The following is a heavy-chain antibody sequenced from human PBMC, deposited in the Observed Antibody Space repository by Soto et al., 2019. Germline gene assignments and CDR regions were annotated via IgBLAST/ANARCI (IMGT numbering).Heavy chain of an antibody. CDR3: ARALSITGTTLGYYYGMDV. Sequence: GGSLRLSCAASGFTFSSYWMSWVRQAPGKGLEWVANIKQDGSEKYYVDSVKGRFTISRDNAKNSLYLQMNSLRAEDMAVYYCARALSITGTTLGYYYGMDVWGQGTTVTVS. J-gene: IGHJ6*02. V-gene: IGHV3-7*03. CDR1: GFTFSSYW. D-gene: IGHD1-7*01. CDR2: IKQDGSEK.